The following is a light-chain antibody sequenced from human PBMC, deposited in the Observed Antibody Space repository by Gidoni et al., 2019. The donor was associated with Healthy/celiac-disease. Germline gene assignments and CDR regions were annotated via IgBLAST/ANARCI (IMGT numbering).Light chain of an antibody. CDR3: QAWDSSTRV. CDR1: KLGDKY. CDR2: QDS. V-gene: IGLV3-1*01. Sequence: SYALTQPPSVSVSPGQTASITSSGDKLGDKYACWYQQKPGQSPVLVIYQDSKRPSGIPERFSGSNSGNTATLTISGTQAMDEADYYCQAWDSSTRVFGGGTKLTVL. J-gene: IGLJ2*01.